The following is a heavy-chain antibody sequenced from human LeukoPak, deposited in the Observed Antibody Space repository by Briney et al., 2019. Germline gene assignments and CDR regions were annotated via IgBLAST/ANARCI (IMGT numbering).Heavy chain of an antibody. D-gene: IGHD1-14*01. J-gene: IGHJ4*02. Sequence: GGSLRLSCEVSGFTFSGYGMHWVRQAPGKGLEWVAVVWANGNTKYYADSVKDRFTISRDNSKNTLHLQIDSLRAEDTATYYCTRDNANRAYDYWGQGTLVTVSS. CDR2: VWANGNTK. CDR1: GFTFSGYG. CDR3: TRDNANRAYDY. V-gene: IGHV3-33*01.